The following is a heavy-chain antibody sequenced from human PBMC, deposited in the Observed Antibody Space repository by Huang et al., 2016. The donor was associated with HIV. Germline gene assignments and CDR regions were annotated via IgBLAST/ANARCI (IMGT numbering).Heavy chain of an antibody. J-gene: IGHJ3*01. V-gene: IGHV4-39*01. D-gene: IGHD3-16*01. CDR1: GGSVNSGYYY. Sequence: QLQLRESGPGLVRPSETLSLTCSVSGGSVNSGYYYWGWIRQPPGKGLEWIASVFYGGNTFYNPSLKSRVAMSVDTSKKRVSLNVSSVTAADTAVYFCARLPFDYVWGTQRQTALDELDVWGQGTMVTVSS. CDR2: VFYGGNT. CDR3: ARLPFDYVWGTQRQTALDELDV.